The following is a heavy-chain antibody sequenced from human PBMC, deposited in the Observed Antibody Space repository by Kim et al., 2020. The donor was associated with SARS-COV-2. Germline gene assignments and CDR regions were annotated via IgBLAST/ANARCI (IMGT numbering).Heavy chain of an antibody. CDR1: GFTFSNAW. V-gene: IGHV3-15*01. D-gene: IGHD3-10*01. CDR2: IKSKTDGGTT. CDR3: TTAPYYYGSGSYWADFDY. Sequence: GGSLRLSCAASGFTFSNAWMSWVRQAPGKGLEWVGRIKSKTDGGTTDYAAPVKGRFTISRDDSKNTLYLQMNSLKTEDTAVYYCTTAPYYYGSGSYWADFDYWGQGTLVTVSS. J-gene: IGHJ4*02.